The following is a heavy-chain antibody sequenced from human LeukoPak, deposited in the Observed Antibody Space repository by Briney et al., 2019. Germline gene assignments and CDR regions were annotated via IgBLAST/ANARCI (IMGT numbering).Heavy chain of an antibody. Sequence: SETLSLTCAVSGGSFSSYSWGWVRQTAGKGLEWIGEINLNGDTNYNPSLKSRVTISVDTSKNQFSLKLNSVTAADTAMYYCAREQFLYFFDYWGQGVLVTVSS. J-gene: IGHJ4*02. CDR1: GGSFSSYS. CDR2: INLNGDT. D-gene: IGHD6-19*01. V-gene: IGHV4-34*01. CDR3: AREQFLYFFDY.